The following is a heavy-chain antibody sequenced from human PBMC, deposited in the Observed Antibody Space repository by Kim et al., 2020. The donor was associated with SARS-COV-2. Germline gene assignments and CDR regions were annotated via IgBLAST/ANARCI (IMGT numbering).Heavy chain of an antibody. Sequence: GGSLRLSCAASGFTFSSYAMSWVRQAPGKGLEWVSAISGSGGSTYYADSVKGRFTISRDNSKNTLYLQMNSLRGEDTAVYYCAKRPGGIAVAGHFDYWGQGTLVTVSS. J-gene: IGHJ4*02. CDR3: AKRPGGIAVAGHFDY. V-gene: IGHV3-23*01. CDR1: GFTFSSYA. D-gene: IGHD6-19*01. CDR2: ISGSGGST.